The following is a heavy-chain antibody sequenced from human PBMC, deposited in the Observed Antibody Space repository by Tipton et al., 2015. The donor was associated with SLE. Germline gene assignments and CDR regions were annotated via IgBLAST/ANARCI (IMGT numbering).Heavy chain of an antibody. J-gene: IGHJ4*02. D-gene: IGHD3-3*01. CDR3: ARGNRADYDFWSGHPFDY. CDR1: GSSITAYY. Sequence: TLSLTCTVSGSSITAYYWTWIRQSPERGLEWIGEINHSGSNNYNPSLKSRVTISVDASKNQFSLKLNSVTAADTAVYYCARGNRADYDFWSGHPFDYWGQGTLVTVSS. V-gene: IGHV4-34*01. CDR2: INHSGSN.